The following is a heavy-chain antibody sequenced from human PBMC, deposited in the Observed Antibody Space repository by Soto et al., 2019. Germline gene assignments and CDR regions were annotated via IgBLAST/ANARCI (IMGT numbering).Heavy chain of an antibody. CDR1: GGTFSSYT. V-gene: IGHV1-69*04. Sequence: SVKVSCKASGGTFSSYTISWVRQAPGQGLEWMGRIIPILGIANYAQKFQGRVTITADKSTSTAYMELSSLRSEDTAVYYCARDGAGYCSSTSCTRPDYYYYMDVWGKGTTVTVSS. J-gene: IGHJ6*03. D-gene: IGHD2-2*01. CDR3: ARDGAGYCSSTSCTRPDYYYYMDV. CDR2: IIPILGIA.